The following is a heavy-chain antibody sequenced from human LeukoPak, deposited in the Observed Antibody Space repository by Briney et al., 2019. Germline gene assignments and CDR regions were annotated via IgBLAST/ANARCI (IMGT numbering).Heavy chain of an antibody. V-gene: IGHV4-59*08. CDR1: GGSINYYY. CDR2: IYYSGGT. Sequence: PSETLSLTCTVSGGSINYYYWMWIRQPPGKGLEWIGYIYYSGGTHYNPSLKSRVTISVDTSKNQFSLKLSSVTAADTAVYCCACRVDTAMVIAYWGQGILVTVSS. D-gene: IGHD5-18*01. J-gene: IGHJ4*02. CDR3: ACRVDTAMVIAY.